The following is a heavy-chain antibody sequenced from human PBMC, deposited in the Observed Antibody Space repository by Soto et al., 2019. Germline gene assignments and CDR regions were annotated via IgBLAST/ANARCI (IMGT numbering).Heavy chain of an antibody. CDR3: AKDGGRDNWNLYWYFDL. Sequence: HPGGSLRLSCAASGFTFSSYGMHWVRQAPGKGLEWVAVISYDGSNKYYADSVKGRFTISRDNSKNTLYLQMNSLRAEDTAVYYCAKDGGRDNWNLYWYFDLWGRGTLVTVSS. CDR2: ISYDGSNK. V-gene: IGHV3-30*18. D-gene: IGHD1-20*01. CDR1: GFTFSSYG. J-gene: IGHJ2*01.